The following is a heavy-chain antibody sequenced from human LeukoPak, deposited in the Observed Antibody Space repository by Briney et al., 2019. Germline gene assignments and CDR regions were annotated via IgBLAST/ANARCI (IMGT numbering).Heavy chain of an antibody. J-gene: IGHJ3*01. CDR3: AKLGDPGGFSGWGRPFDV. Sequence: GGSLRLSCAASGFTFSTYAMSWVRQAPGKGLEWVSSMSGSGGDTYYADSVKGRFTISRDNSKNTLYLQVNGLRAEDTALYYCAKLGDPGGFSGWGRPFDVWGQGTRVTVSP. CDR2: MSGSGGDT. V-gene: IGHV3-23*01. D-gene: IGHD6-19*01. CDR1: GFTFSTYA.